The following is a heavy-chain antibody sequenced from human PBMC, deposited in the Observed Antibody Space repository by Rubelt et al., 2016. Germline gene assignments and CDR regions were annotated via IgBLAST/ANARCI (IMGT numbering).Heavy chain of an antibody. CDR3: AGAVVAGIDY. V-gene: IGHV1-2*02. Sequence: KPGASVKVSCKASGYTFTGYYMHWVRQAPGQGLEWMGWINPNSGGTNYAQKFQGRVTMTRDTSTSTAYMELRSLRSDDTAVYYFAGAVVAGIDYWGQGTLVTVSS. J-gene: IGHJ4*02. D-gene: IGHD2-15*01. CDR2: INPNSGGT. CDR1: GYTFTGYY.